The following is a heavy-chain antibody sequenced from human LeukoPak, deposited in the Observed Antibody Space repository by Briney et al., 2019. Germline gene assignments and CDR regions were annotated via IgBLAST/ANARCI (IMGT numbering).Heavy chain of an antibody. V-gene: IGHV3-21*01. D-gene: IGHD3-3*01. CDR3: ARGRITIFGVVIWMDV. J-gene: IGHJ6*04. Sequence: GGSLRLSCAASGFTFSSYGMHWVRQAPGKGLEWVSSISSSSSYIYYADSVKGRFTISRDNAKNSLYLQMNSLRAEDTAVYYCARGRITIFGVVIWMDVWGKGTTVTVSS. CDR2: ISSSSSYI. CDR1: GFTFSSYG.